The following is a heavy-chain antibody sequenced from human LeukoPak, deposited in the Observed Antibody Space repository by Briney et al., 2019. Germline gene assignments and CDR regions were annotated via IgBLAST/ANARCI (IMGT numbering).Heavy chain of an antibody. CDR2: ISSSSSTI. Sequence: GGSLRLSCAASGFTFSSYRMNWVRQAPGKGLEWVSYISSSSSTIYYADSVKGRFTISRDNVKNSLYLQMNSLRAEDTAVYYCARDGPSGPRGYYGMDVWGQGTTVTVSS. J-gene: IGHJ6*02. V-gene: IGHV3-48*01. CDR1: GFTFSSYR. CDR3: ARDGPSGPRGYYGMDV. D-gene: IGHD2-15*01.